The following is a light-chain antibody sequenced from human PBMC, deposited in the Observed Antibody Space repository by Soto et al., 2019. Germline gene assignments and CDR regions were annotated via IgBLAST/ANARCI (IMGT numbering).Light chain of an antibody. CDR1: SSDFGGYNF. Sequence: QAVVTQPASVSGSPGQSITISCTGTSSDFGGYNFVSWFQQHPGKAPKLMIYEVSNRPSGVSNRFSGSKSGNTASLTISGLQAEDEADYYCSSFTVSNTWVFGGGTQLTVL. J-gene: IGLJ3*02. V-gene: IGLV2-14*01. CDR3: SSFTVSNTWV. CDR2: EVS.